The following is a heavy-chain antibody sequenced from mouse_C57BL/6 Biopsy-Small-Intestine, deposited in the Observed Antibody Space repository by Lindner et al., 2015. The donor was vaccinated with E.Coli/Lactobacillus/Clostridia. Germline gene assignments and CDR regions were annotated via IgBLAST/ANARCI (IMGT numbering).Heavy chain of an antibody. D-gene: IGHD1-1*01. CDR2: IIPLYGTT. CDR1: GGTFSNYA. V-gene: IGHV1-55*01. J-gene: IGHJ4*01. Sequence: SVKVSCKVSGGTFSNYAISWVRQAPGQGLEWMGGIIPLYGTTNYGQKFQGRITITADASTTTVYMELSSLRSEDTAVYYCAAGYCSSTTCYRGDFYYGMDVWGQGTTVPVSP. CDR3: AAGYCSSTTCYRGDFYYGMDV.